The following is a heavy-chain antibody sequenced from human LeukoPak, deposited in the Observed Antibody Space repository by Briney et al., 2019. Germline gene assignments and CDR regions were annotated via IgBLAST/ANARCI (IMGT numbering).Heavy chain of an antibody. CDR3: ARDYYDSSGLNWFDP. CDR1: GGSISSGSYY. J-gene: IGHJ5*02. V-gene: IGHV4-61*02. D-gene: IGHD3-22*01. Sequence: SQTLSLTCTVSGGSISSGSYYWSWIRQPAWKGLEWIGRIYTSGSTNYNPSLKSRVTISVDTSKNQFSLKLSSVTAADTAVYYCARDYYDSSGLNWFDPWGQGTLVTVSS. CDR2: IYTSGST.